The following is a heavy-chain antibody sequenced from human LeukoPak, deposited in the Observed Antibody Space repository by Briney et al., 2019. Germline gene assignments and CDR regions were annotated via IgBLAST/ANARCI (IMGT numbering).Heavy chain of an antibody. D-gene: IGHD3-22*01. Sequence: GRSLRLSCAASGFTFNSYGMHGVREGPGRGLGWVAGIWDDGGNNYYADSGKGRVTISKDNSKKPLDLQMNSPRAQDPAVYYCAKGLPLFYYDFSGPIHYWGQGTLVTVSS. CDR1: GFTFNSYG. V-gene: IGHV3-33*03. J-gene: IGHJ4*02. CDR2: IWDDGGNN. CDR3: AKGLPLFYYDFSGPIHY.